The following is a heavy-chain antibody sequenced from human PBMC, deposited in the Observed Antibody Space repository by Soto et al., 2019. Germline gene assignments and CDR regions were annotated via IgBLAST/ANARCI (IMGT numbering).Heavy chain of an antibody. J-gene: IGHJ6*03. V-gene: IGHV1-8*01. CDR2: MNPNSGNT. D-gene: IGHD4-4*01. CDR3: ARGPTVTTGYYYYYYMDV. Sequence: GASVKVSCKASGYTFTSYDINWVRQATGQGLEWMGWMNPNSGNTGYAQKFQGRVTMTRNTSISTAYMELSSLRSEDTAVYYCARGPTVTTGYYYYYYMDVWGKGTTVTVSS. CDR1: GYTFTSYD.